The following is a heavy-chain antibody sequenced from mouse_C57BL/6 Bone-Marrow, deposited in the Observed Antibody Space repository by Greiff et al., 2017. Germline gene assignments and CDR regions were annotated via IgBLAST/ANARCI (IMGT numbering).Heavy chain of an antibody. Sequence: EVQLQQSGPGLAKPSQTLSLTCSVTGYSITRDYWNWIRKFPGNKLEYMGYISYSGSTYYNPSLKSRISITRDTSKNQYYLQLNSVTTEDTATYYCARGYYYGSSDLYWYFDVWGTGTTVTVSS. CDR2: ISYSGST. V-gene: IGHV3-8*01. CDR3: ARGYYYGSSDLYWYFDV. J-gene: IGHJ1*03. D-gene: IGHD1-1*01. CDR1: GYSITRDY.